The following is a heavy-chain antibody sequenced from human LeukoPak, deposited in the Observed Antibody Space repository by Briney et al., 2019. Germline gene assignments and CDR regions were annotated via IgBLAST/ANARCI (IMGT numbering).Heavy chain of an antibody. Sequence: VAAVKVSCKASGGTFSIYATSWAGQARGQGLEWMGGITPIFGTANQAQKFPGRVRFTADEASPTAYMELSSLRAEDTAVYYCARSTYYDFWGGYYSPNPIDYWGQGTLVTVSS. D-gene: IGHD3-3*01. V-gene: IGHV1-69*13. CDR1: GGTFSIYA. J-gene: IGHJ4*02. CDR2: ITPIFGTA. CDR3: ARSTYYDFWGGYYSPNPIDY.